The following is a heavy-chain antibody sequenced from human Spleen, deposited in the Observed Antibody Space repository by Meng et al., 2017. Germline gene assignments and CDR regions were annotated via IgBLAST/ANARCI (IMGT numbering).Heavy chain of an antibody. V-gene: IGHV3-15*01. D-gene: IGHD4-17*01. CDR1: GFYFSNAW. CDR3: NTDATTVTPHYYYGIDA. CDR2: IKSNTDGGTA. J-gene: IGHJ6*02. Sequence: WGPLRLSCAASGFYFSNAWLSWVRQAPGKGLEWVGRIKSNTDGGTAEYAAPETGRSTISRGDPENTMYMQVNSLKTEDTAVYYCNTDATTVTPHYYYGIDAWGQGTTVTVSS.